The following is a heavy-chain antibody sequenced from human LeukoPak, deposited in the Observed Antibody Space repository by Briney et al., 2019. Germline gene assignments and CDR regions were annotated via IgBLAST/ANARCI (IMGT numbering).Heavy chain of an antibody. V-gene: IGHV3-48*03. J-gene: IGHJ4*02. CDR3: ARDAFHYQDSPFDY. D-gene: IGHD2-2*01. Sequence: PGGSLRLSCAASGFTFSSYEMNWVRQAPGKGLEGVSYISSSCSTIYYADSVKGRFTIYRDNAKNSLYLQMNSLRAEDTAVYYCARDAFHYQDSPFDYGGQGTLVTVSS. CDR2: ISSSCSTI. CDR1: GFTFSSYE.